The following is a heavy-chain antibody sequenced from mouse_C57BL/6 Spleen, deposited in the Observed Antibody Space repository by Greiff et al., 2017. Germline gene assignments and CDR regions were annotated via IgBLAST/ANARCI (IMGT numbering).Heavy chain of an antibody. V-gene: IGHV1-82*01. CDR1: GYAFSSSW. Sequence: QVQLKGSGPELVKPGASVKISCKASGYAFSSSWMNWVKQRPGKGLEWIGRIYPGDGDTNYNGKFKGKATLTADKSSSTAYMQLSSLTSADSAVYFCALYYYGSSLDYWGQGTTLTVSS. J-gene: IGHJ2*01. CDR3: ALYYYGSSLDY. CDR2: IYPGDGDT. D-gene: IGHD1-1*01.